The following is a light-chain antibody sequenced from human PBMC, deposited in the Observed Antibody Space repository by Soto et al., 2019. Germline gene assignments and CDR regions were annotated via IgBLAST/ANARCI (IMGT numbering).Light chain of an antibody. CDR2: GAS. V-gene: IGKV3-20*01. J-gene: IGKJ1*01. Sequence: EIVLTQSPGTLSLSPGERATISCRASQSVSSNYLAWYQQKPGQAPRLLIYGASSRATGIPDRFSGSGSGTDFTLIISRLEPEDFAVYYCQQYDNSRWTFGQGTKVDIK. CDR3: QQYDNSRWT. CDR1: QSVSSNY.